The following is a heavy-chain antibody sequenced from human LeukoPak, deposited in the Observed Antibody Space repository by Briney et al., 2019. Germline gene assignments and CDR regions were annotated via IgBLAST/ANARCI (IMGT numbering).Heavy chain of an antibody. Sequence: GGSLRLSCAASGFTLSKYGMHGVRQAPGKGREWGAVIWYDGSNKYYADSVKGRFTISRDNSKNTLYLQMDSLRGEDTDVYYCERSLEKDYHGSGSYYMNNWFDPWGQGTLVTVSS. CDR2: IWYDGSNK. J-gene: IGHJ5*02. V-gene: IGHV3-33*01. D-gene: IGHD3-10*01. CDR3: ERSLEKDYHGSGSYYMNNWFDP. CDR1: GFTLSKYG.